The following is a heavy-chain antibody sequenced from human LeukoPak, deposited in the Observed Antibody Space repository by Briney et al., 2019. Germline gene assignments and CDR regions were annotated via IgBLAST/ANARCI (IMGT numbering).Heavy chain of an antibody. CDR2: IWYDGSNK. CDR3: ARSRSPKEDYYGMDV. Sequence: GRSLRLSCAASGFTFSSYGMHWVRQAPGKGLEWVAVIWYDGSNKYYADSVKGRFTISRDNSKDTLYLQMNSLRAEDTAVYYCARSRSPKEDYYGMDVWGKGTTVTVSS. CDR1: GFTFSSYG. J-gene: IGHJ6*04. D-gene: IGHD1-26*01. V-gene: IGHV3-33*01.